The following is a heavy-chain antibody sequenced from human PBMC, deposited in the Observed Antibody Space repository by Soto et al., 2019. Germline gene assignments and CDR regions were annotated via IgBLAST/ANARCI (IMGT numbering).Heavy chain of an antibody. Sequence: SETLSLTCAVSGGSISSSNWWSWVPQPPGKGLEWIGEIYHSGSTNYNPSHKSRVNISVDKSKNQFSLKLSSVTAADTAVYYCARIAVAGTYFDYWGQGTLVTVSS. J-gene: IGHJ4*02. CDR3: ARIAVAGTYFDY. CDR2: IYHSGST. D-gene: IGHD6-19*01. CDR1: GGSISSSNW. V-gene: IGHV4-4*02.